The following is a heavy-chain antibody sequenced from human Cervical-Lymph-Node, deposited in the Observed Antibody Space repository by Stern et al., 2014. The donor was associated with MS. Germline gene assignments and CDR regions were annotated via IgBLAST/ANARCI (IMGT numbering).Heavy chain of an antibody. Sequence: QEQLQESGTGLVKPSETLSLMCSVSSGFIGNNYWSWIRQPPGKGLEWIGHLYYSGSNYYNPSLKIRVTISLDTSKNQFSLRLSSVTAADTAVYYCARAGPYDYIWGNFRHRAFYFDSWGQGALVTVSS. V-gene: IGHV4-59*01. CDR2: LYYSGSN. J-gene: IGHJ4*02. D-gene: IGHD3-16*02. CDR3: ARAGPYDYIWGNFRHRAFYFDS. CDR1: SGFIGNNY.